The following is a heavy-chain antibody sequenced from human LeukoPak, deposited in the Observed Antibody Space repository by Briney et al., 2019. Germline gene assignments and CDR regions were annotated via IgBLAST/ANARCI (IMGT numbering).Heavy chain of an antibody. CDR2: ISGSGGST. D-gene: IGHD2-2*01. CDR3: AKDPDIVVVPAAIWFDP. Sequence: GGSLRLSCAASGFTFSSYAMSWVRQAPGKGMEWVSAISGSGGSTYYADSVKGRFTISRDNSKNTLYLQMNSLRAEDTAVYYCAKDPDIVVVPAAIWFDPWGQGTLVTVSS. J-gene: IGHJ5*02. V-gene: IGHV3-23*01. CDR1: GFTFSSYA.